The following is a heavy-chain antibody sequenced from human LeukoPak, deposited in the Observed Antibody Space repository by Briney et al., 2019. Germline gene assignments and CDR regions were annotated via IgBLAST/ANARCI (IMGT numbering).Heavy chain of an antibody. CDR2: VDYSGST. D-gene: IGHD5-18*01. V-gene: IGHV4-39*01. CDR1: GGSIFIGSYY. Sequence: SETLSLTCTVSGGSIFIGSYYWGWIRQPPGKGLEWIGSVDYSGSTYYSPSLKSRVTVSVDTSKNQFSLKLSSVTAADTAVYYCARGNPYSYGLPDYWGQGTLVTVSS. J-gene: IGHJ4*02. CDR3: ARGNPYSYGLPDY.